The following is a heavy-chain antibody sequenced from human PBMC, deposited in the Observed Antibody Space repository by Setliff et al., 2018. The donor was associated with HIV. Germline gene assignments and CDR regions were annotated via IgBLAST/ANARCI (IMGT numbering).Heavy chain of an antibody. J-gene: IGHJ6*02. D-gene: IGHD3-10*01. V-gene: IGHV4-39*07. CDR2: VFYSGHT. CDR1: GGSISSSNYY. Sequence: SETLSLTCTVSGGSISSSNYYWGWIRQSPGKGLEWIGSVFYSGHTYYNPSLKTRVTISVNTYKNQFSLTLRSVTAADTAVYYWARDTLTMVRGVMFVPTESYLGMDVWGQGTTVTVSS. CDR3: ARDTLTMVRGVMFVPTESYLGMDV.